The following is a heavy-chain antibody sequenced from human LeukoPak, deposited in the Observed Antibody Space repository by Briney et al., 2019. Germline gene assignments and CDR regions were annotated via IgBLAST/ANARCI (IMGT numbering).Heavy chain of an antibody. CDR2: IYPGDSDI. V-gene: IGHV5-51*01. CDR3: ARREYCSGTSCPIDY. D-gene: IGHD2-2*01. Sequence: ESLKISCKGSGFKFFIYWIGWVRQMPGKGLEWMGNIYPGDSDIRYNPSFQGQVTISADKSINTAYLQWSSLKASDTAMYYCARREYCSGTSCPIDYWGQGTLVTVSS. J-gene: IGHJ4*02. CDR1: GFKFFIYW.